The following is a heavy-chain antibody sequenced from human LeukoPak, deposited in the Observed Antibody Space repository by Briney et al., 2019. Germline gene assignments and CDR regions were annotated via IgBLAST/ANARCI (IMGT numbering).Heavy chain of an antibody. D-gene: IGHD3-22*01. J-gene: IGHJ4*02. CDR3: TTELDIRPNHY. Sequence: TGGSLRLSCAASGFTFDDYGMSWVRQAPGKGLEWVGRIKSNSDGGTTDYAAPVKGRFTISRDDSKNTLYLQMNSLKSEDTAVYYCTTELDIRPNHYWGQGTLVTVSS. V-gene: IGHV3-15*01. CDR1: GFTFDDYG. CDR2: IKSNSDGGTT.